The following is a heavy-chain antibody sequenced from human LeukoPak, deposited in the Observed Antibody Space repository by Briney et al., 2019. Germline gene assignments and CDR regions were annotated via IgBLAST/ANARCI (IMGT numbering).Heavy chain of an antibody. D-gene: IGHD4-23*01. CDR1: GFTFSSYG. CDR2: IRYDGSNK. CDR3: ARHYGSNSASGY. Sequence: PGGSLRLSCAVSGFTFSSYGMHWVRQAPGKGLEWVALIRYDGSNKDYADSVKGRFTISRDNAKNSVYLQMNSLRAEDTALYYCARHYGSNSASGYWGQGTLVTVSS. V-gene: IGHV3-30*02. J-gene: IGHJ4*02.